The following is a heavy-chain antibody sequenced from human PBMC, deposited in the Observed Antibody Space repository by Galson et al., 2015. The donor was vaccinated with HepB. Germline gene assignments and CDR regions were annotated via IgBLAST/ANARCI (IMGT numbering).Heavy chain of an antibody. CDR2: IYYSGST. Sequence: ETLSLTCTVSGGSISSYYWSWIRQPPGKGLEWIGYIYYSGSTNYNPSLKSRVTISVDTSKNQFSLKLSSVTAADTAVYYCAGAYYYDSSGYPMFFDYWGQGTLVTVSS. J-gene: IGHJ4*02. D-gene: IGHD3-22*01. CDR1: GGSISSYY. V-gene: IGHV4-59*01. CDR3: AGAYYYDSSGYPMFFDY.